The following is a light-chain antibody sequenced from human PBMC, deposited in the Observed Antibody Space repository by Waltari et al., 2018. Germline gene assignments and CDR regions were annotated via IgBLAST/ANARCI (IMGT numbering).Light chain of an antibody. CDR3: QAWDTLSAWV. CDR2: QDS. V-gene: IGLV3-1*01. J-gene: IGLJ1*01. CDR1: KLVTNF. Sequence: SYELTQPPSVSVSPGQTASITCSGDKLVTNFVSWYQQKPGQSPLLVMYQDSKRPSGIPERFSGSSYGPTATLTNSGAQPIDEADYYCQAWDTLSAWVFGAGTKVNVI.